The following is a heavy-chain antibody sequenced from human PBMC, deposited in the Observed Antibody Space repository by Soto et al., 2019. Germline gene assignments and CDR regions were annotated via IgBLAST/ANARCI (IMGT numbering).Heavy chain of an antibody. J-gene: IGHJ4*02. V-gene: IGHV4-31*03. CDR3: ARGDRQTGYSRIWVVDY. CDR1: GGSIISGGYY. D-gene: IGHD6-13*01. Sequence: QVQLQESGPGLVKPSQTLSLICTVSGGSIISGGYYWNWIRQHPGKGLEWIGYIFYSGSTYYNPFPRSRVTELAATSEGQFSLNLGFVTAADTAVYFCARGDRQTGYSRIWVVDYRGQGTLVNVSS. CDR2: IFYSGST.